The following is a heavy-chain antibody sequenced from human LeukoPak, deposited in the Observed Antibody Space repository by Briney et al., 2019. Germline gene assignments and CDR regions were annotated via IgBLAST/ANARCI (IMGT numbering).Heavy chain of an antibody. CDR1: GFTSSNYA. CDR3: VKDHVYYTSGPI. V-gene: IGHV3-23*01. CDR2: ISGSGGST. Sequence: PGGSLRLSCAASGFTSSNYAMNWVRQAPGKGLEWVSAISGSGGSTYYADSVKGRFTISRDNSKNTLYLQMNSLRAEDTAVYYCVKDHVYYTSGPIWGQGTMVTVSS. J-gene: IGHJ3*02. D-gene: IGHD3-10*01.